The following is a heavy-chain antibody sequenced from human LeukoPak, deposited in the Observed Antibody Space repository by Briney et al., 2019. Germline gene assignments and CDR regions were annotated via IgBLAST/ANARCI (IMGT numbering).Heavy chain of an antibody. CDR3: ARDLRVGANYFDY. J-gene: IGHJ4*02. CDR2: ISRSSSYI. V-gene: IGHV3-21*01. D-gene: IGHD1-26*01. Sequence: GGSLRLSCAASGFTFSSYSRNWVLQAPGKGLEWVSSISRSSSYIYYAESVTGRFTISRDKAKTSLYLQMNRLRAEDTAVYYCARDLRVGANYFDYWGKGTLVTVSS. CDR1: GFTFSSYS.